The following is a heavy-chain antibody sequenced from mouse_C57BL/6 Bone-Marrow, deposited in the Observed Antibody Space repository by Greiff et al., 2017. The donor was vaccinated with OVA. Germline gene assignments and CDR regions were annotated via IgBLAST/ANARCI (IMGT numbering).Heavy chain of an antibody. CDR2: SRNKANDYTT. J-gene: IGHJ1*03. Sequence: EVKLMDSGGGLVQSGRSLRLSCATSGFTFSDFYMEWVRQAPGKGLEWIAASRNKANDYTTEYSASVKGRFIVSRDTSQSILYLQMNALRAEDTAIYYCARDPYYYGSSYDWYFDVWGTGTTVTVSS. CDR3: ARDPYYYGSSYDWYFDV. CDR1: GFTFSDFY. D-gene: IGHD1-1*01. V-gene: IGHV7-1*01.